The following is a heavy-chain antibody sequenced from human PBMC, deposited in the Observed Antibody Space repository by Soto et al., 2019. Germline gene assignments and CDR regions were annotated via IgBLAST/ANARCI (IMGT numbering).Heavy chain of an antibody. D-gene: IGHD3-22*01. CDR3: ARDYYKYYDSSGYYRSPAY. CDR1: GFTFDDYA. Sequence: GGSLRLSCAASGFTFDDYAMHWVRQAPGKGLEWVSGISWDSGSIIYADSVKGRFIISRDNAKNSLYLQMNSLRAEDTAVYYCARDYYKYYDSSGYYRSPAYWGRGTLVPVSS. CDR2: ISWDSGSI. J-gene: IGHJ4*02. V-gene: IGHV3-9*01.